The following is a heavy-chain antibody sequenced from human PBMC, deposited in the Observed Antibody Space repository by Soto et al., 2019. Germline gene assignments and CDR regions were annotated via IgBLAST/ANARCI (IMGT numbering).Heavy chain of an antibody. CDR2: MNPNRGNT. D-gene: IGHD5-12*01. CDR3: VRGLYTGYEWGDH. CDR1: GYTFISYD. Sequence: VQLVQSGAEVKKPGASVKVSCKAFGYTFISYDINWVRQAPGQGLEWMGWMNPNRGNTDYAQKFQGRVTMTRNTSITTAYMELRSLTSEDTAVYFCVRGLYTGYEWGDHWGQGTLITVSS. J-gene: IGHJ4*02. V-gene: IGHV1-8*01.